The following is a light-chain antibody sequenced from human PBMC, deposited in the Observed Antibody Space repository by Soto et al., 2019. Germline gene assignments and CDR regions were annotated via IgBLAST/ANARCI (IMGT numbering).Light chain of an antibody. V-gene: IGLV2-14*01. Sequence: QSVLTQPASVSGSPGQSITISCTGTSSDFGGYNYVSWYQQHPGKAPKLMIYDVSNRPSGVSDRFSGSKSGNTASLTISGLQAEDEADYYCSSYTSSSTLYVFRTGTRSPS. CDR3: SSYTSSSTLYV. CDR2: DVS. J-gene: IGLJ1*01. CDR1: SSDFGGYNY.